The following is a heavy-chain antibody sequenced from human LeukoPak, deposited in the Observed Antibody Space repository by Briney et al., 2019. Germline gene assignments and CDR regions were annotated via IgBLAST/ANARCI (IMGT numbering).Heavy chain of an antibody. CDR3: ARDVVGLHY. CDR2: IHHDEIS. D-gene: IGHD1-26*01. Sequence: SETLSLTCTVSGGSISSSSYYWGWIRQPPGKGLEWIASIHHDEISCYNPSLTSRATISVDTSKNQFSLRLSSVTAADTAVYYCARDVVGLHYWGQGNLVTVSS. V-gene: IGHV4-39*07. J-gene: IGHJ4*02. CDR1: GGSISSSSYY.